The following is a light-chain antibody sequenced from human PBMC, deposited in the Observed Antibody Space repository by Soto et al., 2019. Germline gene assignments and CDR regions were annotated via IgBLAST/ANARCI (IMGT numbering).Light chain of an antibody. J-gene: IGKJ2*01. CDR3: QQLNSYPPMYT. CDR2: AAS. V-gene: IGKV1-9*01. Sequence: IQLTQSPSFLSASVGDRVTITCRASQGISSYLAWYQQKPGKAPKLLIYAASTLQSGVPSRFSGSGSGTDFTLTISSLQPEDFATYYCQQLNSYPPMYTFGQGTKLEIK. CDR1: QGISSY.